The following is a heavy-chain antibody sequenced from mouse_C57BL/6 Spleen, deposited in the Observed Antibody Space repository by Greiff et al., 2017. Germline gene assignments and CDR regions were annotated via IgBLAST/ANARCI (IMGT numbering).Heavy chain of an antibody. V-gene: IGHV1-18*01. J-gene: IGHJ4*01. Sequence: VQLKESGPELVKPGASVKIPCKASGYTFTDYNMDWVKQSHGKSLEWSGDINPNNGGTIYNQKFKGKATLTVDKSSSTAYMELRSLTSEDTEVYDGAREGSYYGRRVRGAMGYWGQGTSVSVSS. CDR1: GYTFTDYN. CDR2: INPNNGGT. D-gene: IGHD1-1*01. CDR3: AREGSYYGRRVRGAMGY.